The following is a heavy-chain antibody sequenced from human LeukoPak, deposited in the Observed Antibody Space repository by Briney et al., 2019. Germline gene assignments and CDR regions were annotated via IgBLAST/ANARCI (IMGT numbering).Heavy chain of an antibody. CDR2: VWYDESLK. Sequence: GGSLRLSCAASGFTFSTYGMHWVRQAPGKWLEWVAVVWYDESLKYYADSVKGRFTISRDNSKNTLFLQLNSLRAEDTAVYYCATYLGYCTSSNCPYFYMDVWGTGTTVIVSS. J-gene: IGHJ6*03. CDR1: GFTFSTYG. V-gene: IGHV3-33*01. CDR3: ATYLGYCTSSNCPYFYMDV. D-gene: IGHD2-2*03.